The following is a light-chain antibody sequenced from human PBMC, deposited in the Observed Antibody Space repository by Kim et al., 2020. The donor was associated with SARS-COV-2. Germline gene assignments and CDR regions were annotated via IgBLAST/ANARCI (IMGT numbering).Light chain of an antibody. Sequence: EIVLTQSPGTLSLSPGERATLSCRASQSVSRSYLAWYQQKFGQAPRLLIYGASSRATGIPDRFSGSGSGTDFTLTISRLEPEDFAVYYCQQYGSSPYTFGQGTKLEI. CDR3: QQYGSSPYT. J-gene: IGKJ2*01. CDR1: QSVSRSY. CDR2: GAS. V-gene: IGKV3-20*01.